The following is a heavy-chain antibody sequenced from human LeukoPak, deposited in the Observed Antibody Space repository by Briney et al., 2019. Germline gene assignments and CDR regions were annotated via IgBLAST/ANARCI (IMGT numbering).Heavy chain of an antibody. CDR3: AGGQGAIMVRGVIMGLGYYYYMDV. CDR1: GGTFSSYA. CDR2: IIPIFGTA. J-gene: IGHJ6*03. D-gene: IGHD3-10*01. V-gene: IGHV1-69*05. Sequence: SVKVSCKASGGTFSSYAISWVRQAPGQGLEWMGGIIPIFGTANYAQKFQGRVTITTDESTSPAYMELSSLRSEDTAVYCCAGGQGAIMVRGVIMGLGYYYYMDVWGKGTTVTVSS.